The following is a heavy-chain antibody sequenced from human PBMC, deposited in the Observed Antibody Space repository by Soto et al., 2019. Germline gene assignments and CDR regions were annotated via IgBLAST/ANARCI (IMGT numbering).Heavy chain of an antibody. Sequence: LSLTCSVSGASVRSGDYYWSCIRQAPGKGLEWIGYIYNSGGSYYNPSLKGRLTISIDTSKNQFSLKLNSVTAADTAIYYCVGTGATDDYWGRGTLVTVSS. D-gene: IGHD6-25*01. CDR3: VGTGATDDY. V-gene: IGHV4-30-4*01. CDR1: GASVRSGDYY. CDR2: IYNSGGS. J-gene: IGHJ4*02.